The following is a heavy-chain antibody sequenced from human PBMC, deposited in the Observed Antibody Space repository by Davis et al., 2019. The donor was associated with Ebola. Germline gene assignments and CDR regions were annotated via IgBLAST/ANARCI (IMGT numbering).Heavy chain of an antibody. V-gene: IGHV3-33*08. J-gene: IGHJ4*02. Sequence: GESLKISCVASGFTFSSYGMHWVRQAPGKGLEWVAVRWYDENNKYYVDSVKGRFTISRDNSKNTLYLQMNSLRVEDTAVYYCARDQVPEYSSGWYAFDYWGQGALVTVSS. CDR2: RWYDENNK. D-gene: IGHD6-19*01. CDR3: ARDQVPEYSSGWYAFDY. CDR1: GFTFSSYG.